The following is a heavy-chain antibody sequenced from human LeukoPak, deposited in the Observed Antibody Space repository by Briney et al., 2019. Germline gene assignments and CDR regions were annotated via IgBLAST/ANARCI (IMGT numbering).Heavy chain of an antibody. CDR3: ARLHLGYYDILTGYFLDPYYYMDV. CDR1: GGSISSGSYY. V-gene: IGHV4-61*02. CDR2: IYTSGSA. J-gene: IGHJ6*03. Sequence: SQTLSLTCTVSGGSISSGSYYWSWIRQPAGKGLEWIGRIYTSGSANYNPSLKSRVTISVDTSKNQFSLKLSSVTAADTAVYYCARLHLGYYDILTGYFLDPYYYMDVWGKGTTVTFSS. D-gene: IGHD3-9*01.